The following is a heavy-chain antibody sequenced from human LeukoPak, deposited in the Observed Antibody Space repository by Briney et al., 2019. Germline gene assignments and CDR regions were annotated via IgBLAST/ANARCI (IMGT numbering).Heavy chain of an antibody. CDR1: GGSISSSTYD. V-gene: IGHV4-39*07. CDR2: ITYSGST. Sequence: SETLSLTCTVSGGSISSSTYDWGWIRQPPGKGLEWIGSITYSGSTYYNPSLKGRVTISVDTSKNQFSLKLISVTAADTAVYYCARTRSGLELRLGGPLLYFDYWGQGTLVTVSS. D-gene: IGHD1-7*01. CDR3: ARTRSGLELRLGGPLLYFDY. J-gene: IGHJ4*02.